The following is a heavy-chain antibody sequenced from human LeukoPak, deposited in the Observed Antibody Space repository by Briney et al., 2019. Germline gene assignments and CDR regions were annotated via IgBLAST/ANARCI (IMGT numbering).Heavy chain of an antibody. Sequence: SETLSLTCTVYGGSFSGYYWSWIRQPPGRGLEWIGEINHSGSINYNPSLKSRVTISVDTSKNQFSLKLSSVTAADTAVYYCARRSLGYCSGGSCYSGLYYYYYYMDVWGKGTTVTISS. CDR1: GGSFSGYY. J-gene: IGHJ6*03. V-gene: IGHV4-34*01. CDR2: INHSGSI. CDR3: ARRSLGYCSGGSCYSGLYYYYYYMDV. D-gene: IGHD2-15*01.